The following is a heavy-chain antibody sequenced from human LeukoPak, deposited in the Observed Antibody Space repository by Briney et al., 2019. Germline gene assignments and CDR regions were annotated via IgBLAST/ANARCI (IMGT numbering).Heavy chain of an antibody. J-gene: IGHJ4*02. Sequence: GGSLRLSCAASGFTVSTDHMSWVRQAPGKGLEWVAVSYSGGSRSYAESVKGRFTISRDNSQNTLYLQMNSLRAEDTAVYYCARVWELSFDYWGQGTLVTVSS. V-gene: IGHV3-53*01. CDR2: SYSGGSR. CDR1: GFTVSTDH. CDR3: ARVWELSFDY. D-gene: IGHD1-26*01.